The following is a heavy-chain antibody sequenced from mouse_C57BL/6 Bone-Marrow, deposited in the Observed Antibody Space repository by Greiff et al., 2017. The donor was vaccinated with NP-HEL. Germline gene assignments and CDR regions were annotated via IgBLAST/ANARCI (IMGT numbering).Heavy chain of an antibody. D-gene: IGHD1-1*01. J-gene: IGHJ3*01. Sequence: EVKVVEPGGDLVKPGGSLKLSCAASGFTFTSYVMSWVGQTPDKGLEWVATISSAGSYTYYPDSVTGRFTISRDNTKNTQYLQVSSLKTEDTATYYCARHDHYCSRPDWFAYWGQGTMLTVSA. CDR2: ISSAGSYT. CDR1: GFTFTSYV. CDR3: ARHDHYCSRPDWFAY. V-gene: IGHV5-6*01.